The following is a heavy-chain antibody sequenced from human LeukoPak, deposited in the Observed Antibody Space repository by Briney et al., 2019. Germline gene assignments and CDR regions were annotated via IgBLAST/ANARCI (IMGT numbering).Heavy chain of an antibody. V-gene: IGHV5-51*01. CDR3: ARLAYCGGDCPVWFDP. D-gene: IGHD2-21*02. CDR2: IYPGDSDT. J-gene: IGHJ5*02. Sequence: LGESLKISCKGSGYSFTSYWIGWVRQMPGKGLEWMGIIYPGDSDTRYSPSFQGQVTISADKSISTAYLQWSSLKASDTAMYYCARLAYCGGDCPVWFDPWGQGTLVTVSS. CDR1: GYSFTSYW.